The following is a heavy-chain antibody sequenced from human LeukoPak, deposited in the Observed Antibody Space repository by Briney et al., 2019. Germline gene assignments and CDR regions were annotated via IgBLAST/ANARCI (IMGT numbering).Heavy chain of an antibody. Sequence: PGRSLRLSCAASGFTFSSYAMHWVRQAPGKGLEWVAVIWYDGSNKYYADSVKGRFTISRDNDKTSVYLQMDSLRAEDTAVYYCATWSSGWQFDYWGQGTLVSVSS. CDR3: ATWSSGWQFDY. V-gene: IGHV3-33*03. CDR1: GFTFSSYA. J-gene: IGHJ4*02. CDR2: IWYDGSNK. D-gene: IGHD6-19*01.